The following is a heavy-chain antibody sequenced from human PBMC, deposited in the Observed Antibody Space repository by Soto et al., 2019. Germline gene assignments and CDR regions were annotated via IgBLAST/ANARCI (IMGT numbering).Heavy chain of an antibody. CDR1: GGTFNNYV. D-gene: IGHD2-2*01. CDR3: AGRCDSTTCLGHFDY. J-gene: IGHJ4*02. V-gene: IGHV1-69*06. CDR2: ILPIFATA. Sequence: QVQLVQSGAEVKKPGSSVQVSCKASGGTFNNYVVNWVRQAPGQGLEWMGGILPIFATANYAQKFQGRVTINADKSTSTAYMELPSLRSEDTAVYYCAGRCDSTTCLGHFDYWGQGTLVTVAS.